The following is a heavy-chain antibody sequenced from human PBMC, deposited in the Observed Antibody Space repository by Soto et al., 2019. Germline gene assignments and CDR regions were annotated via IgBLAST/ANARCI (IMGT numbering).Heavy chain of an antibody. J-gene: IGHJ4*02. CDR3: AKQGARWLLTEIDY. V-gene: IGHV3-23*01. Sequence: EVQLLESGGGLVQPGGSLRLSCAASGFTFSTYAMSWVRQAPGKGLEWVSAISGSGGTTYYADSVKGRFTISRDNSKNTLYLQMNSLRAEDTAVYYCAKQGARWLLTEIDYWGQGTLVTVSS. CDR2: ISGSGGTT. CDR1: GFTFSTYA. D-gene: IGHD2-15*01.